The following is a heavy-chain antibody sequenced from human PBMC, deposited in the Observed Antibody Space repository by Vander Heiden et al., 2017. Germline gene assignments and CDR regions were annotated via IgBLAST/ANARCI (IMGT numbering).Heavy chain of an antibody. Sequence: QVTLKESGPVLVKPTETLTLTCTVSGFSLSSAEMGVSWIRQPPGKALEWLAHIFSNDERSYSTSLKSRLTISKDTSKSQVVLTMTNMDPVDTGTYYCARMSVTPVPTPWGYYYGMDVWGQGTTGTVSS. D-gene: IGHD4-17*01. CDR2: IFSNDER. V-gene: IGHV2-26*01. CDR3: ARMSVTPVPTPWGYYYGMDV. CDR1: GFSLSSAEMG. J-gene: IGHJ6*02.